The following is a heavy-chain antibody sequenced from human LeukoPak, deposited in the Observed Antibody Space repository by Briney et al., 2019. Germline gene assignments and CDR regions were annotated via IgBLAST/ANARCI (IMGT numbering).Heavy chain of an antibody. D-gene: IGHD1-1*01. V-gene: IGHV1-69*13. J-gene: IGHJ4*02. CDR3: AREASWNAADY. Sequence: ASVKVSCKASGGTFSSYAISWVRQAPGQGLEWMGGIIPIFGTANYAQKFQGRVTITADESTSTAYMELSSLRPEDTAVYYCAREASWNAADYWGQGTLVTVSS. CDR2: IIPIFGTA. CDR1: GGTFSSYA.